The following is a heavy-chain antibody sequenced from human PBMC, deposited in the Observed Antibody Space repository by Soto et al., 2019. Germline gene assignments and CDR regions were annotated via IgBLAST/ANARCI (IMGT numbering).Heavy chain of an antibody. J-gene: IGHJ6*02. D-gene: IGHD3-3*01. CDR2: IIPIFGTA. CDR1: GDTFNSYA. V-gene: IGHV1-69*06. CDR3: AKDYYDFWSGSSPHRLYYYYGMDV. Sequence: GASVKVSCKSSGDTFNSYAISWVRQAPGQGLEWIGGIIPIFGTANYAQKFQGRVTITADISTTTVYMELSSLRAEDTAVYYCAKDYYDFWSGSSPHRLYYYYGMDVWGQGTTVTVSS.